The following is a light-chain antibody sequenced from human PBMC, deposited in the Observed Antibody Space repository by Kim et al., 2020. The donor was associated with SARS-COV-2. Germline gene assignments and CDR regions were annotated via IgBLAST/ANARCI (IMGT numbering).Light chain of an antibody. CDR3: QQYGSSPT. Sequence: LSAGESATLSCKASQSIYSNSVAWYQHKPGQTPRLPIYDASSRATAIADRFSGSGSGTDFTLTISRLEPEDFAVYYCQQYGSSPTFGQGTKVDIK. J-gene: IGKJ1*01. V-gene: IGKV3-20*01. CDR1: QSIYSNS. CDR2: DAS.